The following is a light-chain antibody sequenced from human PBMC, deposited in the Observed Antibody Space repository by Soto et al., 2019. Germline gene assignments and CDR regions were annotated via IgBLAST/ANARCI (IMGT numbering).Light chain of an antibody. CDR2: EVN. J-gene: IGLJ1*01. V-gene: IGLV2-8*01. CDR1: SSDVGGYNY. CDR3: SSYGGYNNVV. Sequence: QYVRTQPPSASGYPGQSVTISCTGTSSDVGGYNYVSWFQQHPGKAPKLIIHEVNQRPSGVPDRFSGSKSGNTASLTVSGLQAEDEGTYYCSSYGGYNNVVFGTGTKVTVL.